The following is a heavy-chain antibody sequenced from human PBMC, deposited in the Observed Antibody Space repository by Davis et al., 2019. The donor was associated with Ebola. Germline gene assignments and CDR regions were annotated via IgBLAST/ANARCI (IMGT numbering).Heavy chain of an antibody. D-gene: IGHD1-26*01. J-gene: IGHJ4*02. CDR2: INPHNGNT. Sequence: ASVKVSCKTSGYTFTNYGITWVRQAPGQGLEWMGWINPHNGNTNYAQSVQGRVTMTTDTSTSTAYMEVGSLRSDDTAVYYCAREAGGGSYGYWGQGTLVTVSS. CDR3: AREAGGGSYGY. CDR1: GYTFTNYG. V-gene: IGHV1-18*04.